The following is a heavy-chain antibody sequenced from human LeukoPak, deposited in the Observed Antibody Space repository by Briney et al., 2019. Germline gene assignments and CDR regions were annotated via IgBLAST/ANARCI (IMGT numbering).Heavy chain of an antibody. CDR1: GSTFTSYW. D-gene: IGHD3-22*01. V-gene: IGHV3-74*01. CDR2: INSDGSST. CDR3: AMGPYYYDSSGYYY. J-gene: IGHJ4*02. Sequence: PGGSLRLSCVASGSTFTSYWMHWVRQAPGKGLVWVSRINSDGSSTNYADSVKGRFTISRDNAKNTLCLQMNSLRAEDTAVYYCAMGPYYYDSSGYYYWGQGTLVTVSS.